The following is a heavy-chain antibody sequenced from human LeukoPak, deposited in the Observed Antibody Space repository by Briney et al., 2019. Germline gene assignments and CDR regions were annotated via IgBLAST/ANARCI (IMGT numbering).Heavy chain of an antibody. J-gene: IGHJ4*02. CDR2: INPTGGST. CDR1: GYTFTTYY. Sequence: ASVKVSCKASGYTFTTYYIHWVRQAPGQGLEWLGIINPTGGSTTYAQKFQGRVTMTRDTSTSTVFMEVNSLRSEDTAVYYCALYSSTWYWGQGTLVTVSS. CDR3: ALYSSTWY. V-gene: IGHV1-46*01. D-gene: IGHD6-13*01.